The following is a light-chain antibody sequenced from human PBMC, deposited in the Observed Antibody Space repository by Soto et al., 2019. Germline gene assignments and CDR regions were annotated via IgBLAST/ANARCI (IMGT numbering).Light chain of an antibody. J-gene: IGKJ5*01. CDR1: QGISNY. CDR2: AAS. CDR3: QKYNSAPP. Sequence: DIQVTQSPSSLSASVGDRVTITCRASQGISNYLAWYQQKPGKVPKLLIYAASTLQSGVPSRFSGSGSGTDFTLTISSLQPEDVATYYCQKYNSAPPFGQGTRLEIK. V-gene: IGKV1-27*01.